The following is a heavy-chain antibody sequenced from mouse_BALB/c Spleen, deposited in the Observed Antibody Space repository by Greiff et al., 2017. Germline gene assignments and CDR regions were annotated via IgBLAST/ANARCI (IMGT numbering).Heavy chain of an antibody. D-gene: IGHD1-1*02. J-gene: IGHJ3*01. CDR3: AREDYGGSWFAY. CDR2: ILPGSGST. V-gene: IGHV1-9*01. Sequence: VMLVESGAELMKPGASVKISCKATGYTFSSYWIEWVKQRPGHGLEWIGEILPGSGSTNYNEKFKGKATFTADTSSNTAYMQLSSLTSEDSAVYYCAREDYGGSWFAYWGQGTLVTVSA. CDR1: GYTFSSYW.